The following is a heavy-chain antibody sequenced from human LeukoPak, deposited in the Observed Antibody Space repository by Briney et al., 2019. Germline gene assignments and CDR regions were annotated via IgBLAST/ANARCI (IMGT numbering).Heavy chain of an antibody. V-gene: IGHV1-2*02. CDR1: GYTFTGYY. CDR3: ARVALTAAGTMWANSHFDY. CDR2: INPNSGGT. D-gene: IGHD6-13*01. Sequence: ASVKVSCKASGYTFTGYYTHWVRQAPGQGLEWMGWINPNSGGTNYAQKFQGRVTMTRDTSISTAYMELSRLRSDDTAVYYCARVALTAAGTMWANSHFDYWGQGTLVTVSS. J-gene: IGHJ4*02.